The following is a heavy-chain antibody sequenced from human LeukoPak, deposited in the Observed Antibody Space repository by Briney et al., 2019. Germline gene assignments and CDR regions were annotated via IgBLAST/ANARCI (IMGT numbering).Heavy chain of an antibody. J-gene: IGHJ4*02. D-gene: IGHD3-22*01. CDR1: GGSISSGDYY. CDR3: ARTEDSSGFDY. V-gene: IGHV4-30-4*08. CDR2: IYYSGST. Sequence: SETLSLTCTVSGGSISSGDYYWSWIRQPPGKGLVWIGYIYYSGSTYYNPSIKSRVTISVDLSKSQFSLKLSSVTAADTAVYYCARTEDSSGFDYWGQGTLVTVAS.